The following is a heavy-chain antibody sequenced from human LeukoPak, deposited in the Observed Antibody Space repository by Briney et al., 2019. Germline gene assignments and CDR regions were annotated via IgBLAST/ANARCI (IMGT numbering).Heavy chain of an antibody. D-gene: IGHD2-21*02. CDR1: GFSFSGHS. CDR3: ARDSLGCGGDCYTFDN. V-gene: IGHV3-11*01. J-gene: IGHJ3*02. Sequence: PGRSLRLSCAASGFSFSGHSMTWIRQAPGKGLEFISYISAGGSLKYSADSVRGRFTISRDNAGNSLYLQMNSVRAEDTAVYYCARDSLGCGGDCYTFDNWGQGILVTVSS. CDR2: ISAGGSLK.